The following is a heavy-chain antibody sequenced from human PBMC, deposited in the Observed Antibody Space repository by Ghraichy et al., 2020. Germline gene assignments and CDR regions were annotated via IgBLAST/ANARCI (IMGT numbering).Heavy chain of an antibody. CDR1: GFTLSSYW. CDR3: AREHEENGRPPSSLLRD. D-gene: IGHD3-16*01. V-gene: IGHV3-74*01. Sequence: GSLRLSCAASGFTLSSYWMHWLRQAPGKGLVWVTRINGDGSTTDYADSVKGRFTISRDNAKNTLYLQMDSLRAEDTAVYYCAREHEENGRPPSSLLRDWGQGILVTVSS. CDR2: INGDGSTT. J-gene: IGHJ4*02.